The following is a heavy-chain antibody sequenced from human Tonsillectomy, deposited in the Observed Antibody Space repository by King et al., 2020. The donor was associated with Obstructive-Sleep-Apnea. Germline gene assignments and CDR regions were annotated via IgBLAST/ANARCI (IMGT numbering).Heavy chain of an antibody. D-gene: IGHD3-10*01. Sequence: QLVQSGAEVKKPGESLKVSCMGSGYSFTSYLIGWVRPMPGKGLEWMGIIYPDDSDTRYSPSFRGPVTLSADKSISTAYLQWSSLKAPDTAMYNCARQVRGVIVWGGVDYCGQG. CDR3: ARQVRGVIVWGGVDY. CDR1: GYSFTSYL. V-gene: IGHV5-51*01. J-gene: IGHJ4*02. CDR2: IYPDDSDT.